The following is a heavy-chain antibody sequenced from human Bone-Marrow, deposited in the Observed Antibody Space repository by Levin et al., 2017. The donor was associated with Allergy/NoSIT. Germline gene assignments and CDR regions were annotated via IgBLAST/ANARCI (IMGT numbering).Heavy chain of an antibody. J-gene: IGHJ4*02. CDR1: GFPFRSSA. CDR2: VSGSGSST. D-gene: IGHD6-6*01. Sequence: LSLPCAASGFPFRSSAMTWVRQAPGKGLEWVSSVSGSGSSTYYADSVRGRFTISRDNSKNTLYLQMNSLRAEDTAVYYCAKDHLSGAARPSYWGQGALVTVSS. V-gene: IGHV3-23*01. CDR3: AKDHLSGAARPSY.